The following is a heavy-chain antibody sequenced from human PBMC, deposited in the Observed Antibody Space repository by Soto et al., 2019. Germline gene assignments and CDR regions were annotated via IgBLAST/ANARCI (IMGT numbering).Heavy chain of an antibody. Sequence: ASVKVSCKASGYTFTGYYMHWVRQAPGQGLEWMGWINPNSGGTNYAQKFQGWVTMTRDTSISTAYMELSRLRSDDTAVYYCARVGETAAGIGGGTWFAPWGEGTLVTVSS. J-gene: IGHJ5*02. V-gene: IGHV1-2*04. CDR2: INPNSGGT. D-gene: IGHD6-13*01. CDR1: GYTFTGYY. CDR3: ARVGETAAGIGGGTWFAP.